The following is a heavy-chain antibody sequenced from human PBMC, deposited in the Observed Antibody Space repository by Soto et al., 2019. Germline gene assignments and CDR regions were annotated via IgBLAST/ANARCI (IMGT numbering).Heavy chain of an antibody. V-gene: IGHV3-7*01. D-gene: IGHD1-20*01. J-gene: IGHJ4*02. CDR3: VVHGNNWNDLDD. CDR1: GFTFSSYA. CDR2: IKRDGSET. Sequence: GGSLRLSCAASGFTFSSYAMSWVRQAPGKGLEWVANIKRDGSETHYADSVKGRFTISRDNAKNSLYLQMNSVRVEDTAVYYCVVHGNNWNDLDDWGQGTLVTVSS.